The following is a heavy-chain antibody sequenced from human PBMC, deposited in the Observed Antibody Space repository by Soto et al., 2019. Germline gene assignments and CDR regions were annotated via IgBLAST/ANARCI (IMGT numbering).Heavy chain of an antibody. CDR3: AKDTYYDSSGYRCDAFDI. V-gene: IGHV3-9*01. D-gene: IGHD3-22*01. CDR1: GFTFDDYA. J-gene: IGHJ3*02. Sequence: GGSLRLSCAASGFTFDDYAMHWVRQAPGKGLEWVSGISWNSGSIGYADSVKGRLTISRDNAKNSLYLQMNSLRAEDTALYYCAKDTYYDSSGYRCDAFDIWGQGTMVTVSS. CDR2: ISWNSGSI.